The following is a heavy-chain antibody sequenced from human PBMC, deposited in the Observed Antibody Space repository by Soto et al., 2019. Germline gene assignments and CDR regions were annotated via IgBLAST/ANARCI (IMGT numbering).Heavy chain of an antibody. Sequence: QLQLQESGPGLVKPSETLSLTCTVSGGSISSSSSYWGWIRQPPGKGLEWIGYIDYSGSTNYNPSFKSRVTISVDTSKKQFSLKLNSLTAADRALYYGARQPLGAATVTRVINWFDPWGQGALVTVSS. CDR1: GGSISSSSSY. D-gene: IGHD4-17*01. CDR2: IDYSGST. V-gene: IGHV4-39*01. J-gene: IGHJ5*02. CDR3: ARQPLGAATVTRVINWFDP.